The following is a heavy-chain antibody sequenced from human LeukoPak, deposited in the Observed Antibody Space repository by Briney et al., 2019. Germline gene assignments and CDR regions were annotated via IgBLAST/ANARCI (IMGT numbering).Heavy chain of an antibody. CDR1: GGSFSGYY. Sequence: SETLSLTCAVYGGSFSGYYWSWIRQPPGKGLEWIGEINHSGSTNYNPSLKSRVTISVDTSKNQFSLKLSSVTAADTAVYYCARGFDDSSGYYYFDYWGQGTLVTVSS. J-gene: IGHJ4*02. V-gene: IGHV4-34*01. D-gene: IGHD3-22*01. CDR3: ARGFDDSSGYYYFDY. CDR2: INHSGST.